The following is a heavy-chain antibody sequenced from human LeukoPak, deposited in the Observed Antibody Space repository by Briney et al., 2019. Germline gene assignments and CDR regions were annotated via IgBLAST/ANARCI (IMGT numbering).Heavy chain of an antibody. CDR2: IYYRGST. V-gene: IGHV4-59*11. J-gene: IGHJ4*02. CDR3: ARSGEYNDFDY. CDR1: GGSIGSHY. D-gene: IGHD1-1*01. Sequence: SETLSLTCTVSGGSIGSHYWSWIRQPPGKGLEWIGYIYYRGSTNYNPSLKSRVTISVDTSKNQFSLKLSSVIAADAAVYFCARSGEYNDFDYWGQGTLVTVSS.